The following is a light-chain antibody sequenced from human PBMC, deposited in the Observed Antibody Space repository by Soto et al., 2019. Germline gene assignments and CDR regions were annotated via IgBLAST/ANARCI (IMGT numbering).Light chain of an antibody. CDR3: QQYGGSPLWT. Sequence: EIVLTQSPGTLSLSPGERATLSCRASQSISRRYLAWYQKKPGQAPRLLIYAASSRATDIPDRFSGTGSGTDFTLTIDRLEPEDFAVYYCQQYGGSPLWTFGQGTKVDIK. CDR1: QSISRRY. V-gene: IGKV3-20*01. J-gene: IGKJ1*01. CDR2: AAS.